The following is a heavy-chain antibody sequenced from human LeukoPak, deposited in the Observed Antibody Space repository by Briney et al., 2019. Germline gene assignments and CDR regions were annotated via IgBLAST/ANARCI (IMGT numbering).Heavy chain of an antibody. D-gene: IGHD4-17*01. CDR3: ARGPFGDTQNWFDP. V-gene: IGHV1-69*06. J-gene: IGHJ5*02. CDR2: IIPIFGTA. Sequence: ASVKVSCKASGGTFSSYAISWVRQAPGQGLEWMGGIIPIFGTANYAQKFQGRVTITADKSTSTVYMELSSLGFEDTAVYYCARGPFGDTQNWFDPWGQGTLVTVSS. CDR1: GGTFSSYA.